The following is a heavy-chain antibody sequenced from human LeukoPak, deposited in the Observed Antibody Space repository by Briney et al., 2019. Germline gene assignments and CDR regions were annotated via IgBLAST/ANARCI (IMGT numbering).Heavy chain of an antibody. Sequence: TPSETLSLTCTVSGGSISSYYWSWIRQPPGKGLEWIGYIYYSGSTNYNPSLKSRVTISVDTSKNQFSLKLSSVTAADTAVYYCARDAPGDITPGWFDPWGQGTLVTVSS. CDR1: GGSISSYY. J-gene: IGHJ5*02. D-gene: IGHD2-15*01. CDR3: ARDAPGDITPGWFDP. V-gene: IGHV4-59*01. CDR2: IYYSGST.